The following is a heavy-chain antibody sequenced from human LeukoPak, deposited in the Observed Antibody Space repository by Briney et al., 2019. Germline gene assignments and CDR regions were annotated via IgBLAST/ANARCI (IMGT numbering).Heavy chain of an antibody. J-gene: IGHJ4*02. V-gene: IGHV4-4*07. D-gene: IGHD5-12*01. CDR3: ARGGGYASPIGY. CDR1: GASISSYY. CDR2: IDGSGNT. Sequence: PSETLSLTCTVSGASISSYYWSWIRQPAGKGLEWIGRIDGSGNTNYNPSLKSRISVSVDTSKNQVSLKLSYVTAADTAVYYCARGGGYASPIGYWGQGALVTVSS.